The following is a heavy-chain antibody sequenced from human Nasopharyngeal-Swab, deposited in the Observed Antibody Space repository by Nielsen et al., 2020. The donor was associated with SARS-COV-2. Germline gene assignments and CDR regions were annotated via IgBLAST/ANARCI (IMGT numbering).Heavy chain of an antibody. CDR3: ARKTGDRMDWYFDL. CDR2: INPNGGAT. J-gene: IGHJ2*01. D-gene: IGHD7-27*01. CDR1: GYTFTAYY. V-gene: IGHV1-2*06. Sequence: ASVKVSCKASGYTFTAYYMHWVRQAPGQGLEWMGRINPNGGATNYAQKFQGRVTMTRDTSISTAYMELNRLTYDDTAVYYCARKTGDRMDWYFDLWGLGTLVSVSS.